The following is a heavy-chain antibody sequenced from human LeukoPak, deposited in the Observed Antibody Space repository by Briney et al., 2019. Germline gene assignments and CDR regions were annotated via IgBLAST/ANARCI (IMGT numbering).Heavy chain of an antibody. CDR2: ISSTVGTT. J-gene: IGHJ4*02. V-gene: IGHV3-11*01. CDR3: ATIPESYDFWSGSGFDY. D-gene: IGHD3-3*01. Sequence: AGGSLRLSCAASGFTFNNYYMSWIRQAPGKGLEWISYISSTVGTTYYADSVEGRFTISRDNAKNSLYLQMNSLRAEDTAVYYCATIPESYDFWSGSGFDYWGQGTLVTVSS. CDR1: GFTFNNYY.